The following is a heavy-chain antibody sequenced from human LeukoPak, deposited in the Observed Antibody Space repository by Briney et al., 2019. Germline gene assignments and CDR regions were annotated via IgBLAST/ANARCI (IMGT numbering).Heavy chain of an antibody. CDR1: GYTLTELS. CDR3: ATVDLLGGYFDY. J-gene: IGHJ4*02. D-gene: IGHD3-16*01. Sequence: GASVKASCKVSGYTLTELSMHWVRQAPGKGLEWMGGFDPEDGETIYAQKFQGRVTMTEDTSTDTAYMELSSLRSEDTAVYYCATVDLLGGYFDYWGQGTLVTVSS. CDR2: FDPEDGET. V-gene: IGHV1-24*01.